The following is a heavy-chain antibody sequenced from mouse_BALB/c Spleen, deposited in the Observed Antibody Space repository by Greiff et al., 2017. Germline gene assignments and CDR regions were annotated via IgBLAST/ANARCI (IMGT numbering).Heavy chain of an antibody. CDR1: GYTFTSYW. Sequence: QVQLQQPGAELVKPGASVKLSCKASGYTFTSYWMHWVKQRPGQGLEWIGEINPSNGRTNYNEKFKSKATLTVDKSSSTAYMQLSSLTSEDSAVYYCASGDGNYGYWGQGTTLTVSS. V-gene: IGHV1S81*02. CDR2: INPSNGRT. D-gene: IGHD2-1*01. CDR3: ASGDGNYGY. J-gene: IGHJ2*01.